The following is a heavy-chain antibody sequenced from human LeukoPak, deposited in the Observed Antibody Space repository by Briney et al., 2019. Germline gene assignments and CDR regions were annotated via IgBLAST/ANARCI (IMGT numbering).Heavy chain of an antibody. V-gene: IGHV1-3*01. CDR2: INAGNGNT. CDR3: ARGSPHNYYYYYMDV. CDR1: GYSFSTYA. Sequence: ASVKVSCKSSGYSFSTYAMHWVRQAPGQRPEWLGWINAGNGNTKYSQRFQGRVTITRDTSASTVYMELSGLRSEDTAVYYCARGSPHNYYYYYMDVWGKGTTVTVSS. J-gene: IGHJ6*03.